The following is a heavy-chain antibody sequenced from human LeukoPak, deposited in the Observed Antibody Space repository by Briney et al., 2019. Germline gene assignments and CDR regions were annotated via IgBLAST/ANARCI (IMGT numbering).Heavy chain of an antibody. V-gene: IGHV3-21*01. CDR2: ISSSSSYI. CDR3: ARGHTMVRGATPFDY. Sequence: SGGSLRLSCAASGFTFSSYSMNWVRQAPGKGLEWVSSISSSSSYIYYADSVKGRFTISRDNAKNSLYLQMNSLRAEDTAVYYCARGHTMVRGATPFDYWGQGTLVTVSS. J-gene: IGHJ4*02. D-gene: IGHD3-10*01. CDR1: GFTFSSYS.